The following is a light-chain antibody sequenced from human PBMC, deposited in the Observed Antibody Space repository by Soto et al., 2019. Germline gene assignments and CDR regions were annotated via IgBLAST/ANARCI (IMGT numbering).Light chain of an antibody. J-gene: IGKJ2*01. Sequence: EIVLTQSPGTLSLSPGERATLSCRASQSVSSSYFAWYQQKPGQAPRLLIYGASSRATGIPDRFSGSGSGTDFTLIISRLELEDFAVYYCQQYGSSPYTFGQGTKLEIK. CDR3: QQYGSSPYT. CDR1: QSVSSSY. CDR2: GAS. V-gene: IGKV3-20*01.